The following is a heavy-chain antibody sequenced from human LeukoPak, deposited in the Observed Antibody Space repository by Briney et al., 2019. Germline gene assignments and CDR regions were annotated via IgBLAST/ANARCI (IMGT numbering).Heavy chain of an antibody. CDR3: AKGAVEMATRFDP. D-gene: IGHD5-24*01. CDR1: GFTFSSYE. CDR2: ISNSGSIL. Sequence: GGSLRLSCAASGFTFSSYEMNWVRQAPGKRPEWVSYISNSGSILYYADSVRGRFTISRDNAKNSLFLQMDSLRAEDTAVYYCAKGAVEMATRFDPWGQGTLVTVSS. J-gene: IGHJ5*02. V-gene: IGHV3-48*03.